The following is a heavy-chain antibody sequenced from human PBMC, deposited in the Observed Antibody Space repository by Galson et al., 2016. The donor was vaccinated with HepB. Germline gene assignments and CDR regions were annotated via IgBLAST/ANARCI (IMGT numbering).Heavy chain of an antibody. CDR3: VRPPRYCYGGSCYYYGLDV. V-gene: IGHV3-11*01. CDR1: GFSISDYY. D-gene: IGHD2-15*01. J-gene: IGHJ6*02. Sequence: SLRLSCAASGFSISDYYMSWIRQAPGKGLEWVSYISSSGYTIFYDDPVKGRFTVSRDNTKNSLYLQMNRLRAEDTAVYYCVRPPRYCYGGSCYYYGLDVWGQGTTVSVSS. CDR2: ISSSGYTI.